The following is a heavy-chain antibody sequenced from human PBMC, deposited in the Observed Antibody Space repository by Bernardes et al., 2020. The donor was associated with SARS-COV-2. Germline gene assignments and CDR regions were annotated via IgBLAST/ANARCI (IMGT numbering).Heavy chain of an antibody. J-gene: IGHJ6*04. Sequence: GPTLVKPTQTLTLTCTFSGFSLSTFDVGVGWIRQSPRRALEWLALIYWDDDKCYSSSLRNRLTITKSQSYLNVISVAAADAAVTTTPTSITIWPAGAKGTTVTVSS. CDR3: TIWPA. D-gene: IGHD3-9*01. CDR1: GFSLSTFDVG. CDR2: IYWDDDK. V-gene: IGHV2-5*02.